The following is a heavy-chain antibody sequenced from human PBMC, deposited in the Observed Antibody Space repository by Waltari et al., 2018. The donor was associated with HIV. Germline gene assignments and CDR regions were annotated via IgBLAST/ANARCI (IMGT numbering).Heavy chain of an antibody. D-gene: IGHD1-26*01. CDR2: ISSSGSTI. CDR3: ARDGSSYYGLDY. CDR1: GFTFSPYE. J-gene: IGHJ4*02. Sequence: EVQVVESGGGLVQPGGSLRLSCAAPGFTFSPYEMNWVRQAPGKGLEWVSYISSSGSTIYYADSVKGRFTISRDNAKNSLYLQMNSLRAEDTAVYFCARDGSSYYGLDYWGRGTLVTVSS. V-gene: IGHV3-48*03.